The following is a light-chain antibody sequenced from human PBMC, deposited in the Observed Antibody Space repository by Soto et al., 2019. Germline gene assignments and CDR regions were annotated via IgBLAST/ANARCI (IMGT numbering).Light chain of an antibody. Sequence: EIVLTQSPATLSLSPGERAILSCRASQSVSGYLAWYQQTPGQAPRLLIYDTSNRATGIPARFSGSGSGTDFTLTISSLEPKDFAVYYCQQRGSWPLTFGGGTKV. CDR1: QSVSGY. J-gene: IGKJ4*01. CDR2: DTS. CDR3: QQRGSWPLT. V-gene: IGKV3-11*01.